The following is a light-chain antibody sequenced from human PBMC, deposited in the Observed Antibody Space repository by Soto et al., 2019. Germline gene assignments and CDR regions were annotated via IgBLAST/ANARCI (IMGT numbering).Light chain of an antibody. V-gene: IGKV3-20*01. CDR1: QSVSSSY. CDR3: QQYGSSPPNT. CDR2: GAS. J-gene: IGKJ2*01. Sequence: EVVLTQSPGTLSLSPGERATLSCRASQSVSSSYLAWYQQKPGQAPRLLIYGASRRATGIPDRFSGSGSGTDFTLTISELEPEDFAVYYCQQYGSSPPNTFGQGTKLDIK.